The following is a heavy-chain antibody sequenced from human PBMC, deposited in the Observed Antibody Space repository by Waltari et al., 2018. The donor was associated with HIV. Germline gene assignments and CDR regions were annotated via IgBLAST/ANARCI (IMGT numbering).Heavy chain of an antibody. Sequence: DVQLVESGGGAVRPGGSLRLSCVGSGFDFRGYWMTWVRQSPGKGLEWVANIKEDGTEKYDAESVKGRFIISRDNAENSVWLEMRSLRDDDAGIYYCARDGGEYWGQGSRVIVSS. V-gene: IGHV3-7*01. J-gene: IGHJ4*02. CDR2: IKEDGTEK. CDR1: GFDFRGYW. D-gene: IGHD3-10*01. CDR3: ARDGGEY.